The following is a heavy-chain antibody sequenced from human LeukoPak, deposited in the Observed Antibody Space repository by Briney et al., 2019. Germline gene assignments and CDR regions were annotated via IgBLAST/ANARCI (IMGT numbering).Heavy chain of an antibody. D-gene: IGHD3-16*02. Sequence: PSETLSLTCTVSGGSISSYYWSWIRQPPGKGLEWIGYIYYSGSTNYNPSLKSRVTISVDTSKNQFSLKLSSVTAADTAVYYCARRHCGYVWGSYRSGAFDIWGQGTMVTVSS. V-gene: IGHV4-59*08. J-gene: IGHJ3*02. CDR2: IYYSGST. CDR1: GGSISSYY. CDR3: ARRHCGYVWGSYRSGAFDI.